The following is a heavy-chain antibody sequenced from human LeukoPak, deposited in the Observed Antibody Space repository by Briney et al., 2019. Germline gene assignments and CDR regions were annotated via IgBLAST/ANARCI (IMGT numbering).Heavy chain of an antibody. CDR2: INHSGST. J-gene: IGHJ4*02. V-gene: IGHV4-34*01. D-gene: IGHD5-18*01. Sequence: PSETLSLTCAVYGGSFSGYYWSWIRQPPGKGLEWIGEINHSGSTNYNPSLKSRVTISVDTSKDQFSLKLSSVTAADTAVYYCASAGYSYGLTVDYWGQGTLVTVSS. CDR1: GGSFSGYY. CDR3: ASAGYSYGLTVDY.